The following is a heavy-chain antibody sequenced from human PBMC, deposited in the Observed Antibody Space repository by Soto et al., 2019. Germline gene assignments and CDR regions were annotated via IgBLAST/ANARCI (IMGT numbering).Heavy chain of an antibody. CDR3: AKVGSGRVVPAAMADYYYYYYMDV. CDR2: ISGSGGST. D-gene: IGHD2-2*01. J-gene: IGHJ6*03. CDR1: GFTFSTYA. V-gene: IGHV3-23*01. Sequence: EVQLLESGGGLVQPGGSLRLSCAASGFTFSTYAMTWVRQAPGKGLEWVSAISGSGGSTYYADAVKGRFTISRDNSKNALDLQMNSLRAEDTAVYYCAKVGSGRVVPAAMADYYYYYYMDVWGKGTTVTVSS.